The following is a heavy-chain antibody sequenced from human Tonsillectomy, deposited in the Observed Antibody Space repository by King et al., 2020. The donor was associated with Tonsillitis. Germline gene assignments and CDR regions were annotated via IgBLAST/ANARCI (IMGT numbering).Heavy chain of an antibody. Sequence: VQLVQSGAEVKRPGASVKISCKASGSTFTDYYLHWVRQAPGQGLEWMGWINPNRDDTTYAQKFQGRVSMTRDTSSNTASMELRRLQSNDTAMYFCAIIRGVATYFDFWGQGTLVTVYS. J-gene: IGHJ4*02. V-gene: IGHV1-2*02. CDR3: AIIRGVATYFDF. D-gene: IGHD3-10*01. CDR2: INPNRDDT. CDR1: GSTFTDYY.